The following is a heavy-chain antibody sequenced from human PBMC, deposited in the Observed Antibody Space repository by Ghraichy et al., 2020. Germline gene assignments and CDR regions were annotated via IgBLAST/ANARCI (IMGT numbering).Heavy chain of an antibody. CDR3: AREGRPPYYYYGMDV. CDR2: IYYSGST. D-gene: IGHD2-15*01. CDR1: GGSISSYY. Sequence: SQTLSLTCTVSGGSISSYYWSWIRQPPGKGLEWIGYIYYSGSTNYNPSLKSRVTISVDTSKNQFSLKLSSVTAADTAVYYCAREGRPPYYYYGMDVWGQGTTVTVSS. V-gene: IGHV4-59*01. J-gene: IGHJ6*02.